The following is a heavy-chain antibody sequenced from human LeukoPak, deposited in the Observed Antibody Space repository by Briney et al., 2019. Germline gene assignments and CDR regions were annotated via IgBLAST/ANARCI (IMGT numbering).Heavy chain of an antibody. J-gene: IGHJ4*02. CDR3: ARGFDWDATMGY. CDR2: INGDGSRT. Sequence: GGSLRLSCAASGFTSSSYWMHWVRQAPGKGLVWVSRINGDGSRTTYADSVKGRYTISRDNAKNTLYLQMNSLRAEDTAVYYCARGFDWDATMGYWGQGTLVTVSS. V-gene: IGHV3-74*01. D-gene: IGHD3-9*01. CDR1: GFTSSSYW.